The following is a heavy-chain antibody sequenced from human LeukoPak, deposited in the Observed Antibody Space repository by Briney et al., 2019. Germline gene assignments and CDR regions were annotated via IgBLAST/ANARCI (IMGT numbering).Heavy chain of an antibody. Sequence: EASVKVSCKASGYTFTNYAISWVRRAPGQGLEWMGWISAYNGNTNYAQKLQGRVTMTTDTSTSTAYMELRSLRSDDTAVYYCARDLSSSSRYNYYYGMDVWGQGTTVIVSS. J-gene: IGHJ6*02. V-gene: IGHV1-18*01. CDR2: ISAYNGNT. CDR1: GYTFTNYA. CDR3: ARDLSSSSRYNYYYGMDV. D-gene: IGHD6-6*01.